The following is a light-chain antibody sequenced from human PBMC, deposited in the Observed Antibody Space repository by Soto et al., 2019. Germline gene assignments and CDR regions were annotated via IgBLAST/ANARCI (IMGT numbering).Light chain of an antibody. Sequence: DIQMTQSPSSLSASVGDRVTVSCRASQSINSYLNWYQQKPGKAPTLLIYSASSLEEGVPSRFSGSGSGTEFTLTISSLQPEDFATYSCQQTHTTPYTFGQGTKLEIK. CDR3: QQTHTTPYT. V-gene: IGKV1-39*01. CDR1: QSINSY. J-gene: IGKJ2*01. CDR2: SAS.